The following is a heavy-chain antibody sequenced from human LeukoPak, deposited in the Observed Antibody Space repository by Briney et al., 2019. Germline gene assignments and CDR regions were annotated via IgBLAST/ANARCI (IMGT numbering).Heavy chain of an antibody. D-gene: IGHD3-22*01. Sequence: NPGGSLRLSCAASGFTFSDYYMSWIRQAPGKGLEGVSYISSSDSTIYYADSVKGRFTISRDNAKNSLYLQMNSLRAEDTAVYYCAATYYYDSSLERNIDYWGQGTLVTVSS. CDR1: GFTFSDYY. CDR3: AATYYYDSSLERNIDY. J-gene: IGHJ4*02. CDR2: ISSSDSTI. V-gene: IGHV3-11*04.